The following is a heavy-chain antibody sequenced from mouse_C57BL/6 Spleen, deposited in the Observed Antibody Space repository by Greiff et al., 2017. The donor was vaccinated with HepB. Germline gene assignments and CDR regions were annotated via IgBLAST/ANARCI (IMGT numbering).Heavy chain of an antibody. CDR3: ASGYYGSSPYYYAMDY. CDR2: IDPSDSYT. Sequence: VQLQQPGAELVKPGASVKLSCKASGYTFTSYWMQWVKQRPGQGLEWIGEIDPSDSYTNYNQKFKGKATLTVDTSSSTAYMQLSSLTSEDSAVYYCASGYYGSSPYYYAMDYWGQGTSVTVSS. CDR1: GYTFTSYW. D-gene: IGHD1-1*01. J-gene: IGHJ4*01. V-gene: IGHV1-50*01.